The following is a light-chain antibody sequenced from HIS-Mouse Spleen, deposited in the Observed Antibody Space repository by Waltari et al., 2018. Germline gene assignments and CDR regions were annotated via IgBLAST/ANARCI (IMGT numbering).Light chain of an antibody. CDR2: AAS. CDR1: QGISSY. CDR3: QQYYSYPT. Sequence: AIRMTQSPSSLSASTGDRVTITCRASQGISSYLAWYQQKPGQAPKRLIYAASTLQSGVPSRFSGSGSGTDFALTISCLQSEDFATYYCQQYYSYPTFGPGTKVDIQ. J-gene: IGKJ3*01. V-gene: IGKV1-8*01.